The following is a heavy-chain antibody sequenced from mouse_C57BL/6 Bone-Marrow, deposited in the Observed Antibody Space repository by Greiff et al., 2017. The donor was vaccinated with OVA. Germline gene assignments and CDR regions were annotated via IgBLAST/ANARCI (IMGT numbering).Heavy chain of an antibody. D-gene: IGHD1-1*01. Sequence: EVMLVESGGGLVQPGGSLKLSCAASGFTFSDYYMYWVRQTPEKRLEWVAYISNGGGSIYYPDTVKGRFTISRDNAKNTLYLQMTRLKSEDTAMFNCAGQGYGSSLDYWGQGTTLTVSS. CDR3: AGQGYGSSLDY. J-gene: IGHJ2*01. CDR1: GFTFSDYY. V-gene: IGHV5-12*01. CDR2: ISNGGGSI.